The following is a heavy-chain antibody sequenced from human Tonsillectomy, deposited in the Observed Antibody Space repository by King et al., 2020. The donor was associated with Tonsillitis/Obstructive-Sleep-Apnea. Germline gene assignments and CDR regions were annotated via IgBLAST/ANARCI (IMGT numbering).Heavy chain of an antibody. Sequence: VQLQQWGAGLLKPSETLSLTCAVSGGSFSGYYWNWIRQPPGKGLEWIGEIDHSGSTNYNPSLKSRVTISVDTSKNSFSLRLSSVSAADTAVYYCARGGYRYIHSKLDYWGQGTLVTVSP. V-gene: IGHV4-34*01. CDR2: IDHSGST. CDR3: ARGGYRYIHSKLDY. D-gene: IGHD5-18*01. J-gene: IGHJ4*02. CDR1: GGSFSGYY.